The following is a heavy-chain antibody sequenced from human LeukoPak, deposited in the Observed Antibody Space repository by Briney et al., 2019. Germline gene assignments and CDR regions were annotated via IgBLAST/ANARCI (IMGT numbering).Heavy chain of an antibody. CDR3: AKGRCSGGSCYGRGLDY. J-gene: IGHJ4*02. Sequence: PGGSLRLSCAASGFTFNNFAMSWVRLAPGKGLEWVSGISGSGGSTYYKDSVKGRFTISRDNSKNTLYLQMNSLNAEDTALYYCAKGRCSGGSCYGRGLDYWGQGTLVTVSS. CDR2: ISGSGGST. V-gene: IGHV3-23*01. CDR1: GFTFNNFA. D-gene: IGHD2-15*01.